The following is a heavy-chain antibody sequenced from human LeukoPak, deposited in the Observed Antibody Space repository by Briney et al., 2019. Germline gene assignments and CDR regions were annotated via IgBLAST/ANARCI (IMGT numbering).Heavy chain of an antibody. Sequence: SETLSLTCTVSGGSISSYYWSWIRQPPGKGLEWIGYIYYSGSTNYNPSLKSRVTISVDTSKNQFSLKLSSVTAADTAVYYCARDGRDGYNRYFDLWGRGTLVTVSS. J-gene: IGHJ2*01. V-gene: IGHV4-59*01. CDR2: IYYSGST. D-gene: IGHD5-24*01. CDR3: ARDGRDGYNRYFDL. CDR1: GGSISSYY.